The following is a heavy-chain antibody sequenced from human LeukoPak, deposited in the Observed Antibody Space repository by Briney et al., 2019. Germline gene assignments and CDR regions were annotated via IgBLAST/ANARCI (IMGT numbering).Heavy chain of an antibody. CDR3: ARDAGWRLDP. J-gene: IGHJ5*02. Sequence: PGGSLRLSCAASGFTFSDHNMDWVRQAPGKGLEWVGRIRKKANSYIIEDAASVRGRFTISRDDSKNSLFLQMNSLRAEDTAVYYCARDAGWRLDPWGQGTLVTVSS. V-gene: IGHV3-72*01. D-gene: IGHD3-3*01. CDR2: IRKKANSYII. CDR1: GFTFSDHN.